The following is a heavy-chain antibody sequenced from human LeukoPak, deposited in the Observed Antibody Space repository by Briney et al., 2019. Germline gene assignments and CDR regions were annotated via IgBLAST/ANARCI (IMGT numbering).Heavy chain of an antibody. CDR1: GYTFTGHY. D-gene: IGHD6-13*01. CDR2: INPKNAGT. J-gene: IGHJ4*02. V-gene: IGHV1-2*02. CDR3: ARTLYIAAAPGGFDY. Sequence: ASVKVSCKASGYTFTGHYIHWVRQTPGQGLEWMGWINPKNAGTNYAQKFQGRVTMTRDTSTGTAYMELSRLRSDDSAVYYCARTLYIAAAPGGFDYWGQGTLVAVSS.